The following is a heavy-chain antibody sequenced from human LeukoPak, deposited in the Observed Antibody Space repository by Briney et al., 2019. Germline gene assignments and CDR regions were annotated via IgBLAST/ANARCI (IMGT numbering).Heavy chain of an antibody. CDR3: AREPSERIIAAAGPYYYYYGMDV. CDR1: GYTFTGYY. Sequence: GASVKVSCKASGYTFTGYYMHWVRQAPGQGLEWMGWINPNSGGTNYAQKFQGRVTMTRDTSISTAYMELSRLRSDDTAVYYCAREPSERIIAAAGPYYYYYGMDVWGQGTTVTVSS. D-gene: IGHD6-13*01. V-gene: IGHV1-2*02. CDR2: INPNSGGT. J-gene: IGHJ6*02.